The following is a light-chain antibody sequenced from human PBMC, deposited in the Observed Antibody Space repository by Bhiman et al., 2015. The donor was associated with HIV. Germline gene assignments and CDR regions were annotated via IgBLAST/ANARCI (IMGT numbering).Light chain of an antibody. CDR3: CSYAGGATWV. Sequence: QSALTQPASVSGSPGQSITISCTGTSSDVGGYNYVSWYQQHPGKAPKLMIYDVSNRPSEVSNRFSGAKSGNTASLTISGLQAEDEADYHCCSYAGGATWVFGGGTKLTVL. CDR2: DVS. J-gene: IGLJ3*02. V-gene: IGLV2-14*03. CDR1: SSDVGGYNY.